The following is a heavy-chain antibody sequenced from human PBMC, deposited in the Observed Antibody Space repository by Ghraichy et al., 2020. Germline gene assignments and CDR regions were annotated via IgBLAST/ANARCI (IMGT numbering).Heavy chain of an antibody. D-gene: IGHD1-20*01. Sequence: ASVKVSCKAPGYTFSDYYIHWVRQAPGQGLEWMGWINPGGGGTNYAQKFQGRVTMTRDTSITTAYMELRRLRSDDTAVYYCARDLVTGDSYYYYGLDVWGRGTTVTVS. CDR3: ARDLVTGDSYYYYGLDV. CDR2: INPGGGGT. J-gene: IGHJ6*02. CDR1: GYTFSDYY. V-gene: IGHV1-2*02.